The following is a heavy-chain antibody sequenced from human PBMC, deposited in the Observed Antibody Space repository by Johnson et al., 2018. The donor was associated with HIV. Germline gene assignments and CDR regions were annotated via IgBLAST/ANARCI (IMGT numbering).Heavy chain of an antibody. CDR1: GFTFSSYA. V-gene: IGHV3-30-3*01. CDR2: ISYDGSNK. Sequence: QVQLVESGGGVVQPGRSLRLSCAASGFTFSSYAMNWVRQAPGKGLEWVAVISYDGSNKYYPNSLKGRFTISRDNSKNTLYLQMNSLRAEDTAVYYCARGITMIVVGKGDAFDIWGQGTMVTVSS. D-gene: IGHD3-22*01. J-gene: IGHJ3*02. CDR3: ARGITMIVVGKGDAFDI.